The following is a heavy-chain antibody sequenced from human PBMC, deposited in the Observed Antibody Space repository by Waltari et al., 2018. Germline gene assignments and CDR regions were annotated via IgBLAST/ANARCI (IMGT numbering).Heavy chain of an antibody. J-gene: IGHJ4*02. D-gene: IGHD3-10*01. V-gene: IGHV1-69*13. CDR3: ARLPHTMVQGVSIDY. CDR1: GGTFSSYA. Sequence: QVQLVQSGAEVKKPGSSVKVSCKASGGTFSSYAISWVRQAPGQGLEWMGGIIPICGTANYAQKCQGRVTMTADESTSTAYMELSSVRSEDTAVYYCARLPHTMVQGVSIDYWGQGTLVTVSS. CDR2: IIPICGTA.